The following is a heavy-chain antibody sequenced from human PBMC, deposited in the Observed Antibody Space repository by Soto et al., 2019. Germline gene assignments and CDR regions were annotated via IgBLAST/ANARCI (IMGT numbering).Heavy chain of an antibody. CDR2: IKSKTDGGTT. Sequence: GESLKISCAASGFTFSNAWMSWVRQAPGKGLEWVGRIKSKTDGGTTDYAAPVKGRFTISRDDSKNTLYLQMNSLKTEDTAVYYCTTDRLGVAGDYWGQGTLVTVSS. V-gene: IGHV3-15*01. CDR1: GFTFSNAW. CDR3: TTDRLGVAGDY. J-gene: IGHJ4*02. D-gene: IGHD2-15*01.